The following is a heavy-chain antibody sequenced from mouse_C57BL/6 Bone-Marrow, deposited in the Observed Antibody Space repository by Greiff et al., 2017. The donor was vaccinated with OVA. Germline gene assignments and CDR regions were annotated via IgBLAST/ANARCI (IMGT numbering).Heavy chain of an antibody. D-gene: IGHD2-10*01. V-gene: IGHV1-63*01. J-gene: IGHJ3*01. CDR3: GRGGSYYGNVFAY. CDR2: IYPGGGYT. Sequence: VQLQQSGAELVRPGTSVKMSCKASGYTFTNYWIGWAKQRPGHGLEWIGDIYPGGGYTNYNEKFKGKATLTADKSSSTAYMQFSSLTSEDSAFYYCGRGGSYYGNVFAYWGQGTLVTVSA. CDR1: GYTFTNYW.